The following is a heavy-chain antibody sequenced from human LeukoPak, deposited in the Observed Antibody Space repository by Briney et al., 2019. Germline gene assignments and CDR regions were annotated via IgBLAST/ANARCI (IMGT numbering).Heavy chain of an antibody. CDR1: GYTFTSYG. CDR2: ISAYNGNT. D-gene: IGHD3-3*01. J-gene: IGHJ6*02. CDR3: ARVSNYDFWSGYYTGIYYYGMDV. Sequence: ASVKVSCKASGYTFTSYGISWLRQAPGQGLEWMGWISAYNGNTNYARKLQGRVTMTTDTSTSTAYMELRSLRSDDTAVYYCARVSNYDFWSGYYTGIYYYGMDVWGQGTTVTVSS. V-gene: IGHV1-18*01.